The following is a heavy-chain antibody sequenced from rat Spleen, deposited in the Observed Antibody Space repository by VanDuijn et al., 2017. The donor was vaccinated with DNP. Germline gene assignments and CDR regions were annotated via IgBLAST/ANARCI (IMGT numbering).Heavy chain of an antibody. D-gene: IGHD1-11*01. Sequence: EVQLQESGPGLVKPSQSLSLTCSVTGYSITSRYRWNWIRKFPGHKLEWMGYINSAGNTHYNPSLKSRISITRDTSKKQFFLQVNSVTAEYTATYYCVRLHYGFAYCGQGTLVTVSS. CDR3: VRLHYGFAY. V-gene: IGHV3-3*01. CDR2: INSAGNT. CDR1: GYSITSRYR. J-gene: IGHJ3*01.